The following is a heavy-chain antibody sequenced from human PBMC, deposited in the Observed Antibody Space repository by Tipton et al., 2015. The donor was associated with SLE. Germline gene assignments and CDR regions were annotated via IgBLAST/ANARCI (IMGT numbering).Heavy chain of an antibody. V-gene: IGHV3-30-3*01. CDR2: ISYDGSNK. D-gene: IGHD1-26*01. CDR1: GFTFSSYA. Sequence: SLRLSCAASGFTFSSYAMHWIRQAPGKGLEWVAVISYDGSNKYYADSVKGRFTISRDNSKNTLYLQMNSLRAEDTAVYYYARDFGEWELQTAGAFDIWGQGTMVTVSS. J-gene: IGHJ3*02. CDR3: ARDFGEWELQTAGAFDI.